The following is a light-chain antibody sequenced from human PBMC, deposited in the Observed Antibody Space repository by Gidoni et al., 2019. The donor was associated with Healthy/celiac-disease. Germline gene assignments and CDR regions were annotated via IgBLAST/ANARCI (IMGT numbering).Light chain of an antibody. CDR2: DTS. Sequence: QAVVTQEPSLPVSPGGTVPLTCGSSTGAVTSGHYPYWFQQKPGHAPRTLIYDTSNKHSWTPARFSGSLLGGKAALTLSVAQPEDEAEYYCLLSYSGARVFGGGTKLTVL. V-gene: IGLV7-46*01. CDR3: LLSYSGARV. J-gene: IGLJ3*02. CDR1: TGAVTSGHY.